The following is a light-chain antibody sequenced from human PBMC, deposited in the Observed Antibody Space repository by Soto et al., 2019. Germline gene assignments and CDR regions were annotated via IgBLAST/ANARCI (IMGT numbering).Light chain of an antibody. CDR2: DAS. Sequence: EIVLTQSPATLSLSPGERATLSCRASQSVGSSLAWYQQKPGQAPRLLIYDASNRATGIPARFSGSGSGTDFTLTINSLEPEDFAVYYCQQCRTWPLTFGGGTKVEIK. V-gene: IGKV3-11*01. CDR1: QSVGSS. CDR3: QQCRTWPLT. J-gene: IGKJ4*01.